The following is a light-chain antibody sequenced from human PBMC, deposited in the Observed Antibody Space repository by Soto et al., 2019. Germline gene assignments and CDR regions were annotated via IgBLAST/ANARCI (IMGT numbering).Light chain of an antibody. J-gene: IGLJ3*02. CDR2: ENN. V-gene: IGLV1-51*02. CDR1: SSNIGNNY. CDR3: GTWDNTLSGWV. Sequence: QSVLTQPPSVSAAPGQKVTISCSGSSSNIGNNYVSWYQHLPGTAPKLLFYENNKRPSGIPDRFSGSKSGTSATLGITGLQTGDEGDYYCGTWDNTLSGWVFGGGTKLTVL.